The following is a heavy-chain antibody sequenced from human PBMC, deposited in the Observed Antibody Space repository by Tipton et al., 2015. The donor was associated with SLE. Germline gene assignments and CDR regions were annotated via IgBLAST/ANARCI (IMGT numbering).Heavy chain of an antibody. CDR2: ISSSSSTI. D-gene: IGHD3-3*01. V-gene: IGHV3-48*01. CDR3: ARDYRGVNYDFWSGYPYYFDY. J-gene: IGHJ4*02. CDR1: GFTFSSYS. Sequence: SLRLSCAASGFTFSSYSMNWVRQAPGKGLEWVSYISSSSSTIYYADSVKGRFTISRDNAKNSLYLQMNSLRAEDTAVYYCARDYRGVNYDFWSGYPYYFDYWGQGTLVTVSS.